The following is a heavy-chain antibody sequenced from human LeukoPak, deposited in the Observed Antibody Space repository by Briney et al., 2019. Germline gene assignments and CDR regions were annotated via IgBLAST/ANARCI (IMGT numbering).Heavy chain of an antibody. Sequence: PSETLSLTCAVYGVSFSGYYWSWIRQPPGKGLEWIGEINHSGSTNYNPSLKSRVTISVDTSKNQFSLKLSSVTAADTAVYYCARPHPVGVTTVTTKYAFDIWGQGTMVTVSS. D-gene: IGHD4-17*01. J-gene: IGHJ3*02. V-gene: IGHV4-34*01. CDR3: ARPHPVGVTTVTTKYAFDI. CDR2: INHSGST. CDR1: GVSFSGYY.